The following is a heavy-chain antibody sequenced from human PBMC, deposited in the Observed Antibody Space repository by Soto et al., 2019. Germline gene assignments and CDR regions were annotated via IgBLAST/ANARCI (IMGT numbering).Heavy chain of an antibody. CDR1: GDSVSSNSAA. Sequence: SQTLSLTCAISGDSVSSNSAAWNWIRQSPSRGLEWLGRTYYRSKWYNDYAVSVKSRITINPDTSKNQFSLQLNSVTPEDTAVYYCARDRFKPSYCSGGSCYSFGWFDPWGQGTLVTVSS. D-gene: IGHD2-15*01. CDR3: ARDRFKPSYCSGGSCYSFGWFDP. J-gene: IGHJ5*02. CDR2: TYYRSKWYN. V-gene: IGHV6-1*01.